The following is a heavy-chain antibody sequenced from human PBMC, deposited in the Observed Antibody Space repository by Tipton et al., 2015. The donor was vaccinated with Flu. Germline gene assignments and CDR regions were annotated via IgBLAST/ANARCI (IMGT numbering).Heavy chain of an antibody. CDR2: TYHTGGT. Sequence: TLSLTCTVSGVSIRSYNWWSWVRQAPGKGLEWIGETYHTGGTNFNPSLESRVAISIDTSRKQFSLKLSSLTATDMAVYYCARRDYSNYVSDPKNWFDPWGQGILVTVSS. V-gene: IGHV4-4*02. J-gene: IGHJ5*02. CDR3: ARRDYSNYVSDPKNWFDP. D-gene: IGHD4-11*01. CDR1: GVSIRSYNW.